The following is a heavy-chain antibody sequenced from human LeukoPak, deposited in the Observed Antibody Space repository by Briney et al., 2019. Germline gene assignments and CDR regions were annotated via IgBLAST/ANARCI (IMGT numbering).Heavy chain of an antibody. CDR1: GGSFSGYY. CDR3: ARARDIVVVPWYFDY. V-gene: IGHV4-34*01. D-gene: IGHD2-15*01. CDR2: INHSGST. J-gene: IGHJ4*02. Sequence: SETLSLTCAVYGGSFSGYYWSWIRQPPGKGLEWVGEINHSGSTNYNPSLKSRVTISVDTSKNQFSLKLSSVTAADTAVYYCARARDIVVVPWYFDYWGQGTLVTVSS.